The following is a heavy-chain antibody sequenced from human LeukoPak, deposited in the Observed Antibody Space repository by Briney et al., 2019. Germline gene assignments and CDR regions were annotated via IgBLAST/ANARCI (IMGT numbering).Heavy chain of an antibody. CDR3: ASLAYYAFWIGYLAY. D-gene: IGHD3-3*01. J-gene: IGHJ4*02. CDR1: GYSFTSYW. V-gene: IGHV5-51*01. CDR2: IYPGDSDT. Sequence: GESLKISCKGSGYSFTSYWIGWVRQMPGKGLEWMGIIYPGDSDTRYSPSFQGQVTISADKSISTAYLQWSSLKASDTAMYYCASLAYYAFWIGYLAYGGQGTLVTVSS.